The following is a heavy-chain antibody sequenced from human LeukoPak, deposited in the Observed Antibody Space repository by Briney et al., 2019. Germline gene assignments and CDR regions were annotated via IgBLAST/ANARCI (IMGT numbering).Heavy chain of an antibody. D-gene: IGHD2-15*01. V-gene: IGHV3-23*01. CDR3: ARYHYCSGGSCYSEKDY. CDR1: GFTFSGYA. J-gene: IGHJ4*02. Sequence: GGSLRLSCAASGFTFSGYAMSWVRQAPGRGLEWVSAISGSGGSTYYADSVKGRFTISRDNSKNTLYLQMNSLRAEDTAVYYCARYHYCSGGSCYSEKDYWGQGTLVTVSS. CDR2: ISGSGGST.